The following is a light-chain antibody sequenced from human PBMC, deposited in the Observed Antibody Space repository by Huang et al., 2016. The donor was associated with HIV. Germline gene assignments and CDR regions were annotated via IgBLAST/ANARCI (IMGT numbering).Light chain of an antibody. V-gene: IGKV3-15*01. CDR1: QSINTN. CDR3: QQYSHWPQT. J-gene: IGKJ1*01. CDR2: GAS. Sequence: EIVLTQSPATLSVSPGERATLSCRASQSINTNLAWYQQKYGQAPRLLISGASPRASGIPARFSGSGSRTEFTLTISSLQSEDFAVYYCQQYSHWPQTFGQGTKVEIK.